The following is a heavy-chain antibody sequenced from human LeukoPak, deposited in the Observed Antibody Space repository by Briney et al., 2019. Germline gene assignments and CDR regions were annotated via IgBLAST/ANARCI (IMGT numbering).Heavy chain of an antibody. CDR2: INHSGST. Sequence: SETLSLTCAVYGGSFSGYYWSWIRQPPGKGLEWIGEINHSGSTNYNLSLKSRVTISLDTSKNQFSLKVGSMTAADTAVYYCARAGGYGLIDYWGQGTMVTVSS. CDR1: GGSFSGYY. D-gene: IGHD5-18*01. V-gene: IGHV4-34*01. CDR3: ARAGGYGLIDY. J-gene: IGHJ4*02.